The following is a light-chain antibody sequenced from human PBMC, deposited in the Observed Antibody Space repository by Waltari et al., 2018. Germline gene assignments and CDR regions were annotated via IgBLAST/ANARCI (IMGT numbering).Light chain of an antibody. CDR1: NIGSAS. CDR2: DDR. J-gene: IGLJ2*01. V-gene: IGLV3-21*02. Sequence: SYVLTQPLSLPVAPRQTARITCGGKNIGSASVKRYQQKPGQAPGLLISDDRDRPSGIPERFAGSKSGNTATLIISRVEVGDEADYYCQVWESSRHHVVFGGGTKLTVL. CDR3: QVWESSRHHVV.